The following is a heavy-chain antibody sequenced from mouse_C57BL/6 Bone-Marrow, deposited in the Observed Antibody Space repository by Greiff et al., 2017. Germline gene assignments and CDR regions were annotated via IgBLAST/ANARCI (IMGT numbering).Heavy chain of an antibody. J-gene: IGHJ4*01. CDR1: GYAFSSYW. V-gene: IGHV1-80*01. D-gene: IGHD2-4*01. Sequence: QVQLQQSGAELVKPGASVKISCKASGYAFSSYWMNWVKQRPGKGLEWIGQIYPGDGDTNYNGKFKGKATLTADKSSSTAYMQLSSLTSEDSAVYFCARNYDYDEVYYAMDYWGQGTSVTVSS. CDR3: ARNYDYDEVYYAMDY. CDR2: IYPGDGDT.